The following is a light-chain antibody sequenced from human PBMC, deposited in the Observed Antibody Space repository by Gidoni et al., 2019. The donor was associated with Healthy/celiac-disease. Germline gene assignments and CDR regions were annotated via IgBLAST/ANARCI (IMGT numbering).Light chain of an antibody. CDR3: QQLNSYPLLT. V-gene: IGKV1-9*01. CDR1: QGISSY. Sequence: DIQLTQSPSFLSASVGDRVTITCRATQGISSYLAWYQQKPGKAPKLLIYAASTLQSEVPSRFSGSGSGTEFTLTISSLQPEDFATYYCQQLNSYPLLTFGGGTKVEIK. CDR2: AAS. J-gene: IGKJ4*01.